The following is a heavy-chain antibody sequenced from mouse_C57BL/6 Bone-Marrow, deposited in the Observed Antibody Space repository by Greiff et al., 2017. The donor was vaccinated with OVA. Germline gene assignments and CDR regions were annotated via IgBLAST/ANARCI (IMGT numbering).Heavy chain of an antibody. Sequence: EVKVEESGGGLVKPGGSLKLSCAASGFTFSDYGMHWVRQAPEKGLEWVAYISSGSSTIYYADTVKGRFTISRDNAKNTLFLQMTSLRSEDTAMYYCARFYSWYAMDYWGQGTSVTVSS. J-gene: IGHJ4*01. V-gene: IGHV5-17*01. CDR3: ARFYSWYAMDY. D-gene: IGHD2-1*01. CDR1: GFTFSDYG. CDR2: ISSGSSTI.